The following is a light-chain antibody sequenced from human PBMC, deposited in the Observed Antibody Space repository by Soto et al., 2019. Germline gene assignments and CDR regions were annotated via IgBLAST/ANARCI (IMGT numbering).Light chain of an antibody. J-gene: IGLJ2*01. V-gene: IGLV2-23*01. CDR1: SSDVGSYNL. CDR3: CAYAGSSTPVV. Sequence: QSALTQPASVSGSPGQSITISCTGTSSDVGSYNLVSWYQQHPGKAPKLMIYAGSKRASGVSNRFSGSKSGNTASLTISGLQAEDEADYYCCAYAGSSTPVVFGGGTTLAVL. CDR2: AGS.